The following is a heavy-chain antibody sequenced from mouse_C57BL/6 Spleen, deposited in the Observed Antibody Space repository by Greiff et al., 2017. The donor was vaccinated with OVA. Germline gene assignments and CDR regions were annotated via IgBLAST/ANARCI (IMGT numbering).Heavy chain of an antibody. Sequence: QVHVKQSGPELVKPGASVKLSCKASGYTFTSYDINWVKQRPGQGLEWIGWIYPRDGSTKYNEKFKGKATLTVDTSSSTAYMELHSLTSEDSAVYFCARSGSKAWFAYWGQGTLVTVSA. CDR2: IYPRDGST. V-gene: IGHV1-85*01. J-gene: IGHJ3*01. CDR1: GYTFTSYD. D-gene: IGHD1-1*01. CDR3: ARSGSKAWFAY.